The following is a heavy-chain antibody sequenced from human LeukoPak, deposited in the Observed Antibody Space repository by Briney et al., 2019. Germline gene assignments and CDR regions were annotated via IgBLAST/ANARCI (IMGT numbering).Heavy chain of an antibody. J-gene: IGHJ6*03. D-gene: IGHD6-13*01. CDR3: ARDVRARLADGYYMDV. CDR2: ISSSGFTI. Sequence: KTGGSLRLSCAASGLTFNDYYMSWIRQAPGKGLEWVSYISSSGFTIDYADSVKGRFTISRDNAKNSLYLQMNSLRAEDTAVYYCARDVRARLADGYYMDVWGKGTTVTVSS. V-gene: IGHV3-11*01. CDR1: GLTFNDYY.